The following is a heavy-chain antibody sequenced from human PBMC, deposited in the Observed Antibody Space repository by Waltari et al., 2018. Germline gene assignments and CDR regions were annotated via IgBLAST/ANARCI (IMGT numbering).Heavy chain of an antibody. CDR3: ARGVTTVEY. V-gene: IGHV3-7*04. J-gene: IGHJ4*02. D-gene: IGHD2-21*02. CDR2: IKQDGSEK. Sequence: EVQLVESGGGLVQPGGSLRLSCSGSGFTFTNHWLSWGGQAPGKGPEWVASIKQDGSEKYYVDSMKGRFTISRDNAKNSLSLQMDSLRAEDTAEYFCARGVTTVEYWGQGTLVTVSS. CDR1: GFTFTNHW.